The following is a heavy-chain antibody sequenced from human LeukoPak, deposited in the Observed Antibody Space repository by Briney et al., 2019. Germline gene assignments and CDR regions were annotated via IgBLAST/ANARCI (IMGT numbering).Heavy chain of an antibody. CDR3: AKQSGADRGHLDF. Sequence: GSLRLSCAASGFTFSSYGMHWVRQAPGKGLEWVAIISYDGSNKYYADSVKGRFTISRDNSKNTLYLQMNSLRPEDTAVYYCAKQSGADRGHLDFWGQGTLVTVSS. V-gene: IGHV3-30*18. CDR2: ISYDGSNK. J-gene: IGHJ4*02. D-gene: IGHD4/OR15-4a*01. CDR1: GFTFSSYG.